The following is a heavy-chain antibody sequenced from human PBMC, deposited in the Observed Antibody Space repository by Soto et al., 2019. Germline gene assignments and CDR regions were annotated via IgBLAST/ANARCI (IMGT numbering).Heavy chain of an antibody. CDR1: GYTFTNYG. J-gene: IGHJ6*02. Sequence: VQLVQSGAEVKKPGDSVKVSCKASGYTFTNYGISWVRQAPGQGLEWMGWISAYNGNTNYAQKLQGRVTMTTDTSTSTAYMELRSLRSDGTAVYYCARSSSSWYGGYYYGMDVWGQGTTVTVSS. D-gene: IGHD6-13*01. CDR2: ISAYNGNT. V-gene: IGHV1-18*04. CDR3: ARSSSSWYGGYYYGMDV.